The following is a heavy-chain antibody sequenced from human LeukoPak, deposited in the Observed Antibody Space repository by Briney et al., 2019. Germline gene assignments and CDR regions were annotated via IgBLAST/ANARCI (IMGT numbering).Heavy chain of an antibody. J-gene: IGHJ4*02. CDR2: IKEDGSEK. CDR1: GFTFSSHC. D-gene: IGHD1-26*01. Sequence: GGSLRLSCAASGFTFSSHCMSWVRQAPGKGLEWVANIKEDGSEKYYVDSVKGRFTISRDNSKNTLYLQMNSLRGEDTAVYYCAKDRGSGSYYDYWGQGTLVTVSS. CDR3: AKDRGSGSYYDY. V-gene: IGHV3-7*01.